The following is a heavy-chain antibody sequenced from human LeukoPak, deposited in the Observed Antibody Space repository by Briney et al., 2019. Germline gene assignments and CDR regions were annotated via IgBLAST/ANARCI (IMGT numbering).Heavy chain of an antibody. D-gene: IGHD3-22*01. CDR3: ARELLITRTWFDP. CDR2: INTNTGNP. Sequence: GGSLRLSCAASGFTFSSYAISWVRQAPGQGLEWMGWINTNTGNPTYAQGFTGRFVFSLDTSVSTAYLQISSLKAEDTAVYYCARELLITRTWFDPWGQETLVTVSS. CDR1: GFTFSSYA. J-gene: IGHJ5*02. V-gene: IGHV7-4-1*02.